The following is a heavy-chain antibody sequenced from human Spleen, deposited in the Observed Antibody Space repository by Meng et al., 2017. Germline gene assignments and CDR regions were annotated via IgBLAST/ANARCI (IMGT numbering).Heavy chain of an antibody. CDR1: GFTFSSYA. Sequence: GESLKISCAASGFTFSSYAMHWVRQAPGKGLEWVAVISYDGSNKYYADSVKGRFTISRDNSKNTLYLQMNSLRAEDTAVFYCAKENTYYFDSSGYSHFDYWGQGTLVTVSS. CDR3: AKENTYYFDSSGYSHFDY. V-gene: IGHV3-30*04. CDR2: ISYDGSNK. D-gene: IGHD3-22*01. J-gene: IGHJ4*02.